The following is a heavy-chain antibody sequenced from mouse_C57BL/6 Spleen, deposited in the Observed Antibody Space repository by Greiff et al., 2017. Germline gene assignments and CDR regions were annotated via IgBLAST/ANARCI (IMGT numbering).Heavy chain of an antibody. CDR1: GFTFSDFY. D-gene: IGHD1-1*01. CDR2: SRNKANDYTT. J-gene: IGHJ4*01. CDR3: ARDAYYGSRAMDY. V-gene: IGHV7-1*01. Sequence: DVKLVESGGGLVQSGRSLRLSCATSGFTFSDFYMEWVRQAPGKGLEWIAASRNKANDYTTEYSASAKGRFIVSRDTSQSILYLQMNALRAEDTAIYYCARDAYYGSRAMDYWGQGTSVTVSS.